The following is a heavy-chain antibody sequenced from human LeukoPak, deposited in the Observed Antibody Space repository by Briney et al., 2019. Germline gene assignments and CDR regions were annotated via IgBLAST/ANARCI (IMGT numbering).Heavy chain of an antibody. CDR2: VNHSGST. J-gene: IGHJ4*02. CDR3: ARGRATMIVVVRLATLVFDY. CDR1: GGSISSYC. V-gene: IGHV4-34*01. D-gene: IGHD3-22*01. Sequence: SETLSLTCTVAGGSISSYCGGSIRQPPGKGLEWIGEVNHSGSTNYNPSLKSRVTISVDTSKNQFSLELSSVTAADTAVYYCARGRATMIVVVRLATLVFDYWGQGTLVTVSS.